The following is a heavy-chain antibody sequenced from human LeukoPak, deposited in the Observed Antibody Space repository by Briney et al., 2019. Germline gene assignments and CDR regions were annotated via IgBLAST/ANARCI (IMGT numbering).Heavy chain of an antibody. D-gene: IGHD2-2*01. CDR1: GYSFTSHW. J-gene: IGHJ6*02. CDR3: ARDSMEVVVVPAASIGYYYYYYGMDV. CDR2: IYPGDSDT. V-gene: IGHV5-51*01. Sequence: KTGESLKISCKGSGYSFTSHWIGWARQMSGKGLEWMGIIYPGDSDTRYSPSFQGQVTISADKSISTAYLQWSSLKASDTAMYYCARDSMEVVVVPAASIGYYYYYYGMDVWGQGTTVTVSS.